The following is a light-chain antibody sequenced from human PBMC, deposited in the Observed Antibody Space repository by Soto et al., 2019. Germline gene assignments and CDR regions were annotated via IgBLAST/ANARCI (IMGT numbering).Light chain of an antibody. V-gene: IGKV1-39*01. Sequence: DIQMTQSPSSLSASVGDRVTITCRASQRISSYLNWYQQKPGKAPKVLIYAASSLQSGVPSRFSGSGSGTDVTLTISSLQPEDFATYYCQQSYTTPHTFGQGTKVEIK. CDR1: QRISSY. CDR3: QQSYTTPHT. J-gene: IGKJ1*01. CDR2: AAS.